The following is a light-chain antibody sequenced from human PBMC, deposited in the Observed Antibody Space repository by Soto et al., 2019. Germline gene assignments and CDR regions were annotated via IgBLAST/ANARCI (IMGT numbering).Light chain of an antibody. V-gene: IGKV3-20*01. CDR3: QQYATSPPT. CDR2: GAS. CDR1: QSVSSSY. J-gene: IGKJ4*01. Sequence: EIVLTQSPGTLSLSPGERATLSCSASQSVSSSYLAWYQQKPGQAPRLLIYGASNRAIGIPDRFSGSGSGTDFTLTIGRLEPEDFAVYHCQQYATSPPTFGGGTKVEI.